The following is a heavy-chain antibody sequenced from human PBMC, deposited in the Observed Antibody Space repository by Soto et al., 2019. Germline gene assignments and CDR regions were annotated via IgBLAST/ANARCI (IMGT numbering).Heavy chain of an antibody. D-gene: IGHD3-10*01. J-gene: IGHJ4*02. Sequence: QVQLQESGPGLVKPSETLSLTCTVSGGSVSSGSYYWSWIRQPPGKGLEWIGYIYYSGSTNYNPSLKSRVTISVDTSKNQFSLKLSSVTAADTAVYYCARDRISDYYGSGSYYYFDYWGQGTLVTVSS. CDR1: GGSVSSGSYY. CDR3: ARDRISDYYGSGSYYYFDY. V-gene: IGHV4-61*01. CDR2: IYYSGST.